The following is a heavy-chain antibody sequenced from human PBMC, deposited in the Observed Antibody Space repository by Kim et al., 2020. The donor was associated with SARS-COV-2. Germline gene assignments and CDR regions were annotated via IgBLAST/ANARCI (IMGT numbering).Heavy chain of an antibody. D-gene: IGHD3-22*01. Sequence: SETLSLTCAVSGGSISSSNWWSWVRQPPGKGLEWIGEIYHSGSTNYNPSLKSRVTISVDKSKNQFSLKLSSVTAADTAVYYFARPSIGGYYDSSGFPSSTVDAFDIWGQGTMVTVSS. CDR2: IYHSGST. J-gene: IGHJ3*02. CDR3: ARPSIGGYYDSSGFPSSTVDAFDI. V-gene: IGHV4-4*02. CDR1: GGSISSSNW.